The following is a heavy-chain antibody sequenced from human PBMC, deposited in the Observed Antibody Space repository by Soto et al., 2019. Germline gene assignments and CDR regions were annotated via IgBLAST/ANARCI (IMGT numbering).Heavy chain of an antibody. CDR3: ARSSVVTDAFDI. Sequence: VQLVESGGGVVQPRRSLRLSCAASGFTFSSYAMHWVRQAPGKGLEWVAVISYDGSNKYYADSVKGRFTISRDNSKNTLYLQMTSLRAEDTAVYYCARSSVVTDAFDIWGQGTMVTVSS. CDR2: ISYDGSNK. D-gene: IGHD2-21*02. J-gene: IGHJ3*02. V-gene: IGHV3-30-3*01. CDR1: GFTFSSYA.